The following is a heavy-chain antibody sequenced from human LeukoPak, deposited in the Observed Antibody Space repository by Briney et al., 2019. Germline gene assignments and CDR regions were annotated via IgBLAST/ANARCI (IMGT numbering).Heavy chain of an antibody. CDR2: INHSGST. CDR1: GGSFSGYY. D-gene: IGHD5-18*01. V-gene: IGHV4-34*01. CDR3: ARGRAGHSYGYHYYYGMDV. J-gene: IGHJ6*02. Sequence: DPSETLSLTCAVYGGSFSGYYWSWIRQPPGKGLEWIGEINHSGSTNYNPSLKSRVTISVDTSKNQFSPKLSSVTAADTAVYYCARGRAGHSYGYHYYYGMDVWGQGTTVTVSS.